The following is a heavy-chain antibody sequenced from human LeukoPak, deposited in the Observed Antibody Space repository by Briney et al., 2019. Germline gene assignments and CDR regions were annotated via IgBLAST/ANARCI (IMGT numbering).Heavy chain of an antibody. CDR3: AKDLYYDILTGPSFDY. J-gene: IGHJ4*02. D-gene: IGHD3-9*01. CDR1: GFTFSTYS. V-gene: IGHV3-23*01. Sequence: AGGCLRLSCAASGFTFSTYSLKWVRQAPGKGLEWVSAISGSGGSTYYADSVKGRFTISRDNSKNTLYLQMNSLRAEDTAVYYCAKDLYYDILTGPSFDYRGQGTLVTVSS. CDR2: ISGSGGST.